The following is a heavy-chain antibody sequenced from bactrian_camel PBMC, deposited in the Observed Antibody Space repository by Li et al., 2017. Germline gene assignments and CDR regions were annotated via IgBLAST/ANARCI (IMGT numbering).Heavy chain of an antibody. V-gene: IGHV3S40*01. CDR1: GIAEGTNC. D-gene: IGHD3*01. CDR2: INSSGRST. J-gene: IGHJ4*01. CDR3: AAAKGLPDLLRGGYLSARSYNY. Sequence: VQLVESGGGSVQAGGSLRLSCEVSGIAEGTNCIGWFRQAPGKGLEWVSDINSSGRSTNYADSVEGRFTISHDNAKNTLYLQVNSLKPEDTAIYYCAAAKGLPDLLRGGYLSARSYNYWGRGTQVTVS.